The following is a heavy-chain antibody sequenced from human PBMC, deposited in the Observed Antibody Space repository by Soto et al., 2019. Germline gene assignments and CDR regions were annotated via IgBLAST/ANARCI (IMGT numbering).Heavy chain of an antibody. D-gene: IGHD2-15*01. CDR2: IWYDGSNK. CDR3: AKDRYYCSGGSCYVDAFDI. V-gene: IGHV3-33*06. Sequence: GGSLRLSCAASGFTFSSYGMHWVRQAPGKGLEWVAVIWYDGSNKYYADSVKGRFTISRDNSKHTLYLQMNSLRAEDTAVYYCAKDRYYCSGGSCYVDAFDIWGQGTMVTVSS. CDR1: GFTFSSYG. J-gene: IGHJ3*02.